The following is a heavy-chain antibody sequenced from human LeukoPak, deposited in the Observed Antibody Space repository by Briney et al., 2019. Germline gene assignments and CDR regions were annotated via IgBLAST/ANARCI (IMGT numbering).Heavy chain of an antibody. CDR2: IYTSGST. J-gene: IGHJ4*02. D-gene: IGHD3-22*01. V-gene: IGHV4-4*07. CDR3: AREASYYDSSGYLDY. CDR1: GGSLSSYY. Sequence: SETLSLTCTVSGGSLSSYYWSWIRQPAGKGLEWIGRIYTSGSTNYNPSLKSRVTISVDTSKNQFSLKLSSVTAADTAVYYCAREASYYDSSGYLDYWGQGTLVTVSS.